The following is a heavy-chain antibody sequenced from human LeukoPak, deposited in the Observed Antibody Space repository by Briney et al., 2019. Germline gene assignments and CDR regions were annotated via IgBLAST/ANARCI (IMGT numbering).Heavy chain of an antibody. CDR2: IGGSDGAT. V-gene: IGHV3-23*01. J-gene: IGHJ4*02. D-gene: IGHD2-15*01. Sequence: GGSLRLSCAASGFIFSSYAMNWVRRAPGKGLEWVSTIGGSDGATYYADSVQGRFTISRDNSKSTLCLQMNSLRAEDTAVYYCAKQLGYCSDGSCYFPYWGQGTLVTVSS. CDR3: AKQLGYCSDGSCYFPY. CDR1: GFIFSSYA.